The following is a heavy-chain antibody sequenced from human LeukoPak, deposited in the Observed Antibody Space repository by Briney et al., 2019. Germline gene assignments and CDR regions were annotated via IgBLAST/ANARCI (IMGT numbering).Heavy chain of an antibody. CDR2: IRFVGSTV. J-gene: IGHJ4*02. CDR3: GRVSRATGYYYVEF. CDR1: GFTFSTYS. Sequence: PGGSLRLSCAASGFTFSTYSVNWVRQAPGEGLEWSSYIRFVGSTVVYADSVKGRFTISRDDAQNSLHLQMNSLRADDTAVYYCGRVSRATGYYYVEFWGQGTLVTVSS. D-gene: IGHD3-9*01. V-gene: IGHV3-48*04.